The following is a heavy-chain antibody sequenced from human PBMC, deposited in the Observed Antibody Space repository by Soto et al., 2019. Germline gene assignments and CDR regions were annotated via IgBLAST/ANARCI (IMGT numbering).Heavy chain of an antibody. Sequence: EVRLLESGGGLVQPGGSLRLSCGGSGFTFSSYAMTWVRQAPWKGLEWVSAISGSGGTTYYANSVKGRFTISRDQSKDTLYLQMNSLRAADTAIYYCAKDRHYGSGTYSDSYLDYWGQGTLVTVSS. V-gene: IGHV3-23*01. D-gene: IGHD3-10*01. CDR3: AKDRHYGSGTYSDSYLDY. CDR1: GFTFSSYA. CDR2: ISGSGGTT. J-gene: IGHJ4*02.